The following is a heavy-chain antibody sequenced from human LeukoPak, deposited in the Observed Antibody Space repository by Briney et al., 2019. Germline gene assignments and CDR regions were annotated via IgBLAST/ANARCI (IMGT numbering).Heavy chain of an antibody. CDR2: ISYDGGNK. J-gene: IGHJ6*02. D-gene: IGHD2-2*02. Sequence: TGGSLRLSCAASGFTFSSYGMHWVRQAPGKGLEWVAVISYDGGNKYYADSVKGRFTISRDNSKNTLYMQMNSLRAEDKDVYYCAKVSGYCSSTSCYTRNYYYGMDVWGQGTTVTVSS. CDR3: AKVSGYCSSTSCYTRNYYYGMDV. V-gene: IGHV3-30*18. CDR1: GFTFSSYG.